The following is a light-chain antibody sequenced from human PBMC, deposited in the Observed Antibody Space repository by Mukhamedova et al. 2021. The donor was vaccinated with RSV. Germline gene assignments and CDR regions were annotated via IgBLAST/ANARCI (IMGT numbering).Light chain of an antibody. CDR1: NGDVGGYDY. CDR3: SSYTIRSTAV. CDR2: EVT. V-gene: IGLV2-14*01. Sequence: GTNGDVGGYDYVAWYQQHPGKAPKLLIYEVTNRPSEVSHRFSGSKSGNTASLTISELQVEDEADYYCSSYTIRSTAVFGTGTTVTV. J-gene: IGLJ1*01.